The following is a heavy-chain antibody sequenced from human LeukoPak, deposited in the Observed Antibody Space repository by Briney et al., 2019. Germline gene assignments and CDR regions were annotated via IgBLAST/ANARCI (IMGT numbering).Heavy chain of an antibody. V-gene: IGHV3-21*01. CDR2: ISSSSSYI. CDR1: GFTFSSYS. D-gene: IGHD3-22*01. Sequence: GGSLRLSCAASGFTFSSYSMNWDRQAPGKGLEWVSSISSSSSYIYYADSVKGRFTISRDNAKNSLYLQMNSLRAEDTAVYYCARDLGVDYYYDSSGPPRYWGQGTLVTVSS. CDR3: ARDLGVDYYYDSSGPPRY. J-gene: IGHJ4*02.